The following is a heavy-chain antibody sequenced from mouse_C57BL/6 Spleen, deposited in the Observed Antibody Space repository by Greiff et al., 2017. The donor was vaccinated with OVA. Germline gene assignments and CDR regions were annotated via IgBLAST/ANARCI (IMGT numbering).Heavy chain of an antibody. V-gene: IGHV1-74*01. CDR2: IHPSDSDT. J-gene: IGHJ4*01. D-gene: IGHD2-3*01. CDR3: AGDGYPYYAMDY. CDR1: GYTFTSYW. Sequence: VQLQQPGAELVKPGASVKVSCKASGYTFTSYWMHWVKQRPGQGLEWIGRIHPSDSDTNYNQKFKGKATLTVDKSSSTAYQQLSSMTSEDSAVYYCAGDGYPYYAMDYWGQGTSVTVSS.